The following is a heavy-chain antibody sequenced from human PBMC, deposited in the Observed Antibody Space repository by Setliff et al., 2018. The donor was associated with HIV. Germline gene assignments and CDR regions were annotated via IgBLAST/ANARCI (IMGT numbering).Heavy chain of an antibody. CDR1: GFTFSSYT. V-gene: IGHV3-21*01. D-gene: IGHD6-13*01. J-gene: IGHJ4*02. Sequence: GGSLRLSCAASGFTFSSYTMNWVRQAPGKGLEWVSSISSSSYYIYYVDSVKGRFTISRENARNSLYRQMNSLRAEDTAVYYCARSRAAGFDYWGQGTLVTVSS. CDR2: ISSSSYYI. CDR3: ARSRAAGFDY.